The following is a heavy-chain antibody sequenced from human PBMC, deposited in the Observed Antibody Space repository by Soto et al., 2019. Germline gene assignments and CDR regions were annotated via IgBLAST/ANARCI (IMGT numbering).Heavy chain of an antibody. CDR2: IIPIFGTA. CDR1: GGTFSSYA. D-gene: IGHD3-22*01. V-gene: IGHV1-69*01. Sequence: QVQLVQSGAEVKKPGSSVKVSCKASGGTFSSYAISWVRQAPGQGLEWMGGIIPIFGTANYAQKFQGRVTITADESTGTAHMGLSRLESEDPAVYYCARALGDYYDSSGYYHPWGQGTLVTVSS. J-gene: IGHJ5*02. CDR3: ARALGDYYDSSGYYHP.